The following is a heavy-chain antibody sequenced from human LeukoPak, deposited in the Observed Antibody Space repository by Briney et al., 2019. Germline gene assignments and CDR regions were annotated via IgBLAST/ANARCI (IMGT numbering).Heavy chain of an antibody. V-gene: IGHV3-64D*06. CDR3: VKDFGRVRGTPDS. CDR1: GFVFSIYT. CDR2: ISGSGNGAST. J-gene: IGHJ4*02. Sequence: GGSLRLSCSASGFVFSIYTMYWVRQAPGKGPEYVSTISGSGNGASTYYADSVKGRFTISRDDSKSLLYLQMNGLRGEDTAVYYCVKDFGRVRGTPDSWGQGTLVTVSP. D-gene: IGHD3-16*01.